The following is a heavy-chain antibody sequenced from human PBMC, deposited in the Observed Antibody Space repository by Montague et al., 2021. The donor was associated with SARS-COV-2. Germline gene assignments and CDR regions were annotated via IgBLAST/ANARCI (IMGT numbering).Heavy chain of an antibody. CDR1: GLPLSTSGLC. CDR3: ARIPNDSWYVSYFDD. V-gene: IGHV2-70*01. D-gene: IGHD6-13*01. CDR2: XDWDDDK. J-gene: IGHJ4*02. Sequence: PALVKPTQTLTLTCTLSGLPLSTSGLCVGWIRQPPGKALEWLALXDWDDDKYYSPSLKTRLSISKDTSKNQVVLTMANMEPVDTATYYCARIPNDSWYVSYFDDWGQGILVTVSS.